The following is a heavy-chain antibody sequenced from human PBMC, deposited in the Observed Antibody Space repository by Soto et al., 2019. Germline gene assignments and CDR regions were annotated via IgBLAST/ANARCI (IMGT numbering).Heavy chain of an antibody. V-gene: IGHV4-39*01. D-gene: IGHD6-19*01. CDR2: VHYTGGT. CDR1: DGSISRRNFY. Sequence: QLQLQESGPGLVKPSETLSLTCTVSDGSISRRNFYWGWIRQPPGNGLEWIGSVHYTGGTHYNPSLKSRVSISVDASKTHLSLKVSSVTASDTAVYYCARHLYSRDSSAFYGSWGQGALVTVSS. J-gene: IGHJ1*01. CDR3: ARHLYSRDSSAFYGS.